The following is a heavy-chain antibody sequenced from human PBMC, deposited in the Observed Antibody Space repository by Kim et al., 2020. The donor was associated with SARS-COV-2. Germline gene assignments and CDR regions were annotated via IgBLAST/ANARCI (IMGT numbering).Heavy chain of an antibody. CDR2: ITYDGSHK. Sequence: GGSLRLSCAASGFTFSGYGMHWVRQAPGKGLEWVALITYDGSHKYYADSVKGRFTISRDNSKNTLYLQMNSLRVEDAAVYYCAKESGYEGYGMDVWGQGTTVTVSS. V-gene: IGHV3-30*18. CDR3: AKESGYEGYGMDV. J-gene: IGHJ6*02. CDR1: GFTFSGYG. D-gene: IGHD6-25*01.